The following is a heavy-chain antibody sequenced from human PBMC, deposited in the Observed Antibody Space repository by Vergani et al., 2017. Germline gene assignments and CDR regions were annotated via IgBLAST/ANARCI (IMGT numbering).Heavy chain of an antibody. CDR1: GFTFSDYY. V-gene: IGHV3-11*04. CDR3: ARAQADYYYDSSGYYLGWYFDL. D-gene: IGHD3-22*01. CDR2: ISSSGSTI. Sequence: QVQLVESGGGLVKPGGSLRLSCAASGFTFSDYYMSWIRQAPGKGLEWVSSISSSGSTIYYADSVKGRFTISRDNAKKSLYLKMNSLRAEDTAVYCCARAQADYYYDSSGYYLGWYFDLWGRGTLVTVSS. J-gene: IGHJ2*01.